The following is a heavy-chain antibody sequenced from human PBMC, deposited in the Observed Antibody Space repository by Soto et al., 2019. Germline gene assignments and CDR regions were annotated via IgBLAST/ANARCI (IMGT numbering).Heavy chain of an antibody. J-gene: IGHJ4*02. Sequence: EVQLVESGGGLVQPGGSLRLSCEASGFTFSRYWMSWIRQAPGKGLEWVANVKQDGSQSYLVDSVKGRFTMSRDNAKNSLFLQMNGWEAEATAVNYWLRMGGIGWHFDSWGQGTLLTVPS. CDR3: LRMGGIGWHFDS. CDR1: GFTFSRYW. V-gene: IGHV3-7*01. D-gene: IGHD6-19*01. CDR2: VKQDGSQS.